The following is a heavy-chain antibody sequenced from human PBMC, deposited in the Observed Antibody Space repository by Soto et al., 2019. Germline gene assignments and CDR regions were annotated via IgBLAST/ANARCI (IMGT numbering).Heavy chain of an antibody. Sequence: QVRLVQSGAEVKNPGASVKVSCRPSGYSFINFAMHWVRQAPGQRLEWVGWINAGNGGTMYSGNLHGRVTLSRDTAASTMYMEINSLRSEDTATYYCARDLNWGLDYWGPGTLVTVSS. V-gene: IGHV1-3*01. D-gene: IGHD7-27*01. CDR2: INAGNGGT. J-gene: IGHJ4*01. CDR1: GYSFINFA. CDR3: ARDLNWGLDY.